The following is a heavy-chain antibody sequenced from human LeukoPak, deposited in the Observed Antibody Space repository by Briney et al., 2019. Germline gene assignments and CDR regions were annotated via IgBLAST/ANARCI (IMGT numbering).Heavy chain of an antibody. Sequence: ASVKVSCKASGYTFTSYSMHWVRQAPGQGLEWMGIINPIGGSTNYAQKFQGRVTITADKSTSTVYMELSSLRSDDTAVYYCAKDMAAVARQGYECFLYRGQGNLVTVSS. V-gene: IGHV1-46*01. CDR3: AKDMAAVARQGYECFLY. CDR2: INPIGGST. D-gene: IGHD6-19*01. CDR1: GYTFTSYS. J-gene: IGHJ4*02.